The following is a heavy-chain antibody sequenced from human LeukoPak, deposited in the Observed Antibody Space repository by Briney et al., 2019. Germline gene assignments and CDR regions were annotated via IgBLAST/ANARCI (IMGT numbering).Heavy chain of an antibody. D-gene: IGHD3-22*01. Sequence: GGSLRLSCAASGFTFSSYAMHWVRQAPGKGLEWVAVISYDGSNKYYADSVKGRFTISRDNSKNTLYLQMNSLRAEDTAVYYCASLYYYDSKADYWGQGTLVTVSS. CDR1: GFTFSSYA. CDR3: ASLYYYDSKADY. J-gene: IGHJ4*02. CDR2: ISYDGSNK. V-gene: IGHV3-30-3*01.